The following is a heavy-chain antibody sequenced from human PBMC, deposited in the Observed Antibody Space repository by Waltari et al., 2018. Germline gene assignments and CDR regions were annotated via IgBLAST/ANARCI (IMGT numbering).Heavy chain of an antibody. Sequence: QLQLQESGPGLVKPSETLSLTCTVSGGSISSSSYYWGWIRQPPGKGLEWIGSIYYSGSTYYNPSLKSRVTISVDTSKNQFSLKLSSVTAADTAVYYCARPLGMVVKKEGQKNWYFDLWGRGTLVTVSS. CDR3: ARPLGMVVKKEGQKNWYFDL. V-gene: IGHV4-39*01. D-gene: IGHD2-15*01. J-gene: IGHJ2*01. CDR2: IYYSGST. CDR1: GGSISSSSYY.